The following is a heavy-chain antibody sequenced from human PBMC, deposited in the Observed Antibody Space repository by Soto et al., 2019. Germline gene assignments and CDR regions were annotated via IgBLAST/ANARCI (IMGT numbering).Heavy chain of an antibody. J-gene: IGHJ4*02. V-gene: IGHV3-15*01. CDR1: GFTFSNAW. D-gene: IGHD3-9*01. CDR3: TTDRRYYDILTGSYYFDY. Sequence: PGGSLRLSCAASGFTFSNAWMSWVRQAPGKGLEWVGRIKSKTDGGTTDYAAPVKGRFTISRDDSKNTLYLQMNSLKTEDTAVYYCTTDRRYYDILTGSYYFDYWGQGTPVTVSS. CDR2: IKSKTDGGTT.